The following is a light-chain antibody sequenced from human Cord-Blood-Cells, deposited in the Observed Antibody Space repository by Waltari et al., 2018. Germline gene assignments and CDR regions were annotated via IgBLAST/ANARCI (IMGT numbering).Light chain of an antibody. CDR3: CSYAGSYTF. V-gene: IGLV2-11*01. Sequence: QSALTQPRSVSGSPGQSVTLSCTGPSSDVGGYNYVSWYQQHPGKAPKLMIYDVSKRPSGVPDRFSGSKSGNTASLTISGLQAEDEADYYCCSYAGSYTFFGTGTKVTVL. J-gene: IGLJ1*01. CDR2: DVS. CDR1: SSDVGGYNY.